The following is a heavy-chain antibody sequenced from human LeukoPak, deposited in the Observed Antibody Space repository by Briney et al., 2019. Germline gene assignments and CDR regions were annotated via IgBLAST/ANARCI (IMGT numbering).Heavy chain of an antibody. J-gene: IGHJ4*02. D-gene: IGHD3-3*01. V-gene: IGHV3-74*01. CDR1: GFTFSTSW. CDR3: AKSMSGPNDY. Sequence: PGGSLRLSCAASGFTFSTSWIHWVRQAPGKGLVWVSRITPDGSGTDYADSVKGRFTISRDNAKNTLYLQMNSLTVEDTAVYYCAKSMSGPNDYWGQGTLVTVSS. CDR2: ITPDGSGT.